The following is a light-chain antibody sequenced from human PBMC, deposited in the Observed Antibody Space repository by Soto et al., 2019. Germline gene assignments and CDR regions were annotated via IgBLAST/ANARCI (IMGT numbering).Light chain of an antibody. Sequence: SALTQPDSVSGSPGQSIAISCTGTSSNVGGYNFVSWYQQHPGKAPKLLIYEVNKRPSGVSKRFSGSKSDNTASLTISGLQAEDEADYYCCSYGGDRIFGGGTEVTVL. J-gene: IGLJ2*01. CDR2: EVN. V-gene: IGLV2-23*02. CDR3: CSYGGDRI. CDR1: SSNVGGYNF.